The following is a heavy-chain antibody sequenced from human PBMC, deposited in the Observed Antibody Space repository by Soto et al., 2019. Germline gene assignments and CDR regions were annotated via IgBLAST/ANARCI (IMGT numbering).Heavy chain of an antibody. CDR1: GGSFSGYY. Sequence: KPSETLSLTCAVYGGSFSGYYWSWIRQPPGKGLEWIGEINHSGSTNYNPSLKSRVTISVDTSKNQFSLKLSSVTAADTAVYYCARVGGSWHNWFDPWGQGTLVTVSS. CDR3: ARVGGSWHNWFDP. V-gene: IGHV4-34*01. D-gene: IGHD6-13*01. J-gene: IGHJ5*02. CDR2: INHSGST.